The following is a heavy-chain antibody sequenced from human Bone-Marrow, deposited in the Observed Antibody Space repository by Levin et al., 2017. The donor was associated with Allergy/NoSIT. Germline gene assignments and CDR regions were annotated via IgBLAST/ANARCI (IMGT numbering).Heavy chain of an antibody. D-gene: IGHD6-19*01. V-gene: IGHV3-23*01. J-gene: IGHJ4*02. CDR3: AKGAGWVAGAVALI. CDR2: ISGSGSST. Sequence: ETLSLTCAASGFTFNSYALSWVRQAPGKGLEWVSAISGSGSSTYYADSVKGRFTISKDNSKTMLYLQMNSLRAEDTAVYYCAKGAGWVAGAVALIWGQGTLVTVSS. CDR1: GFTFNSYA.